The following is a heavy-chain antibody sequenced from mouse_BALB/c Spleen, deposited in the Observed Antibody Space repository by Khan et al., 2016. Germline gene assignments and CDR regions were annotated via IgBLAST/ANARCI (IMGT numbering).Heavy chain of an antibody. CDR2: INPYNDGT. Sequence: VRLQQSGPELIKPGASVKMSCKASGYTFTSYVMHWVKQKPGQGLEWIGYINPYNDGTKYNEKFKGKATLTSDKSSSTAYMELRSLTSEDSAVYYCARETTVGYYFDYWGQGTTLTVSS. V-gene: IGHV1S136*01. CDR1: GYTFTSYV. J-gene: IGHJ2*01. D-gene: IGHD1-1*01. CDR3: ARETTVGYYFDY.